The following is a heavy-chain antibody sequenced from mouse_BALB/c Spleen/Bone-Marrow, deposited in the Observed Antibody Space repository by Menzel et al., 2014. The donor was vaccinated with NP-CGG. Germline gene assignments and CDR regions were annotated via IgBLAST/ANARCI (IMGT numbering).Heavy chain of an antibody. V-gene: IGHV4-1*02. CDR2: INPDSSTI. CDR1: GFDFSRYW. Sequence: EVHGVESGGGLVQPGGSLKLSCAASGFDFSRYWMSWVRQAPGKGLEWIGEINPDSSTINYTPSLKDKFIISRDNAKNTLYLQMSKVRSEDTALYYCARPLYYYGSSHFDYWGQGTTLTVSS. CDR3: ARPLYYYGSSHFDY. J-gene: IGHJ2*01. D-gene: IGHD1-1*01.